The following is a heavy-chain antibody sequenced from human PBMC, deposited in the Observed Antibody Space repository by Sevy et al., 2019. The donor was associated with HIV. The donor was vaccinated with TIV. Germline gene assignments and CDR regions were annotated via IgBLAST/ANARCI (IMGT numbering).Heavy chain of an antibody. Sequence: QLGGSLRLSCAASGFTFDDYAMHWVRQAPGKGLEWVSLISWDGGSTYYADSVKGRFTISRDNSKNSLYLQMNSLRAEDTALYYCAKDQTDYYYGMDVWGQGTTVTVSS. CDR2: ISWDGGST. V-gene: IGHV3-43D*04. J-gene: IGHJ6*02. CDR1: GFTFDDYA. CDR3: AKDQTDYYYGMDV.